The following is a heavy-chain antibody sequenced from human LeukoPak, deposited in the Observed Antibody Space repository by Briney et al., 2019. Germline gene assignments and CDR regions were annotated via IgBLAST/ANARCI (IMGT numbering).Heavy chain of an antibody. D-gene: IGHD6-19*01. CDR2: IYHSGST. J-gene: IGHJ4*02. CDR3: ARGTSIQIAVAGAYYFDY. Sequence: SQTLSLTCAVSGGSISSGGYSWSWIRQPPGKGLEWIGYIYHSGSTYYNPSLKSRVTISVDRSKNQFSLKLSSVTAADTAVYYCARGTSIQIAVAGAYYFDYWGQGTLVTVSS. V-gene: IGHV4-30-2*01. CDR1: GGSISSGGYS.